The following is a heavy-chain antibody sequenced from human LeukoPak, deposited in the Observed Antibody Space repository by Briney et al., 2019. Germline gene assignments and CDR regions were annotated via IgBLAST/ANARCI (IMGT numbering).Heavy chain of an antibody. D-gene: IGHD3-10*01. CDR1: GFTFSNYW. CDR3: ARDLTLWFGEHYDAFDI. J-gene: IGHJ3*02. Sequence: AGGSLRLSCEGSGFTFSNYWMGWVRQAPGKGLQWVANIKTDGNEKYYVDSVKGRFTISRDNAKNSLYLQMNSLRAEDTAVYYRARDLTLWFGEHYDAFDIWGQGTMVTVSS. CDR2: IKTDGNEK. V-gene: IGHV3-7*01.